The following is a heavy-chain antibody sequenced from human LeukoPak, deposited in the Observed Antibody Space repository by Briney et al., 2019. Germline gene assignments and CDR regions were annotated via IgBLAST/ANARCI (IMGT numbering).Heavy chain of an antibody. J-gene: IGHJ5*02. V-gene: IGHV5-51*01. Sequence: GESLKISCKGSGYSINNYWIGRVRQMPGKGLEWMGIIYPADSDIRYSPSFQGQVTISADKSIGTAYLQWSSLKASDTAIYYCARQEYCSGGSCYTWFDPWGQGTLVTVSS. D-gene: IGHD2-15*01. CDR2: IYPADSDI. CDR3: ARQEYCSGGSCYTWFDP. CDR1: GYSINNYW.